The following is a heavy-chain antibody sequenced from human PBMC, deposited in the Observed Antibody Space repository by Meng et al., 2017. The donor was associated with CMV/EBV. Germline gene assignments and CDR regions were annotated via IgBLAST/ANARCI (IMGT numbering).Heavy chain of an antibody. D-gene: IGHD6-13*01. CDR3: ATYSSSWYGRVFDY. J-gene: IGHJ4*02. CDR1: GFTFSSYW. Sequence: GGSLRLSCAASGFTFSSYWMSWVRQAPGKGLEWVANIKQDGSEKYYVDSVKGRFTISRDNAKNSLYLQMNSLRAEDTAVYYCATYSSSWYGRVFDYWGQGTLVTV. V-gene: IGHV3-7*01. CDR2: IKQDGSEK.